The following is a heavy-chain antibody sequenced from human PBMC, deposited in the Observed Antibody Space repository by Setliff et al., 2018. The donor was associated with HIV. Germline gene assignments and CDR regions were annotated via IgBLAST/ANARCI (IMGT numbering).Heavy chain of an antibody. CDR3: ARGRSCSSSSCYLVYYYYYGMDV. CDR2: IINTGTT. V-gene: IGHV4-34*01. Sequence: KPSETLSLTCAVYGGSFSGYYWNWIRQPPGKGLEWIGEIINTGTTNYNPSLKSRVTISVDTSKNQFSLRLSSVTAADTAVYYCARGRSCSSSSCYLVYYYYYGMDVWGHGSTVTVSS. CDR1: GGSFSGYY. D-gene: IGHD2-2*01. J-gene: IGHJ6*02.